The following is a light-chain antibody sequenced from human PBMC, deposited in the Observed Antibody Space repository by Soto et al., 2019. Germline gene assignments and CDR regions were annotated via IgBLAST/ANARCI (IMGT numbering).Light chain of an antibody. CDR2: EVS. Sequence: QSALTQPPSASGSPGQSVTSSCTGTSSDVINYNYVSWYQQHPGKAPKLMIFEVSKRPSGVPHRFSGSKSGNTASLTVSGLQPEDEADYYCSSYSGNNDLVFGGGTKLTVL. CDR3: SSYSGNNDLV. CDR1: SSDVINYNY. J-gene: IGLJ3*02. V-gene: IGLV2-8*01.